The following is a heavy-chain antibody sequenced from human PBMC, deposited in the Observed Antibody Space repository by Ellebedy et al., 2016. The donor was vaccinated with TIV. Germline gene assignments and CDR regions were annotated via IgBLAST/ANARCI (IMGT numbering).Heavy chain of an antibody. CDR1: GGSISSSSYY. CDR3: ARTDTASFDP. D-gene: IGHD5-18*01. V-gene: IGHV4-39*01. J-gene: IGHJ5*02. Sequence: SETLSLXCTVSGGSISSSSYYWGWIRQPPGKGLEWIGSIYYSGSTYYNPSLKSRVTISVDTSKNQFSLKLSSVTAADTAVYYCARTDTASFDPWGQGTLVTVSS. CDR2: IYYSGST.